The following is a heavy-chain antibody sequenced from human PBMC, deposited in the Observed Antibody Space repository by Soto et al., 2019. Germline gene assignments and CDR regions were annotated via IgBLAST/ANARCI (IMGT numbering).Heavy chain of an antibody. D-gene: IGHD3-22*01. CDR1: GFIFSGSI. CDR3: ARPSYFNSSGYFAY. CDR2: ISYYGNNK. V-gene: IGHV3-30-3*01. J-gene: IGHJ4*02. Sequence: QVQLEESGGGVVQPGKSLRLSCAASGFIFSGSIMYWVRQAPGKGLDWVATISYYGNNKDYADSVKGRFTISRDNSKNTLFLPMNSLKVEDTAMYYCARPSYFNSSGYFAYWGQGTLVTVSS.